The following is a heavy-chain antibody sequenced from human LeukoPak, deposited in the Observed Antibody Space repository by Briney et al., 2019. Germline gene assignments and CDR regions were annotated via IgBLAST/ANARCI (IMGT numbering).Heavy chain of an antibody. CDR2: IDSDSART. CDR1: GFAFDKYA. V-gene: IGHV3-23*01. D-gene: IGHD6-13*01. Sequence: GGSLRLSCSAFGFAFDKYAMNWVRQAPEKGLEWVSTIDSDSARTYYADSVNGRFTISRDNHKNILYLQLNALKAEDTAVYYCSARQPLYGMHFWGRETTVIVSS. J-gene: IGHJ6*02. CDR3: SARQPLYGMHF.